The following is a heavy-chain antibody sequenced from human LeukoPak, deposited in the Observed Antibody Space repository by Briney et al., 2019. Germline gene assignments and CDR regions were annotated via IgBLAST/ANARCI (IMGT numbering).Heavy chain of an antibody. CDR1: GFTFSSYA. Sequence: GGSLRLSCAASGFTFSSYAMSWVRKAPGKGLEWVSAISGSGGSTYYADSVKGRFTISRDNFKNTLYLQMNSLRAEDTAVYYCAKRPDPSWSFDSWGQGTLVTVSS. CDR2: ISGSGGST. J-gene: IGHJ4*02. V-gene: IGHV3-23*01. CDR3: AKRPDPSWSFDS.